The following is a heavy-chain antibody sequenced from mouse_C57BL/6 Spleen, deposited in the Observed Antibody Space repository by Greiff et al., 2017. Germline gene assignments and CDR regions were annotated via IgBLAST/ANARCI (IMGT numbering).Heavy chain of an antibody. CDR3: ARRGLLLPYAMDY. J-gene: IGHJ4*01. CDR1: GYTFTSYW. D-gene: IGHD2-3*01. V-gene: IGHV1-50*01. Sequence: QVQLQQPGAELVKPGASVKLSCKASGYTFTSYWMQWVKQRPGQGLEWIGEIDPSDSYTNYNQKFKGTATLTVDTSSSTAYMQLSSLTSEDSAVYYCARRGLLLPYAMDYWGQGTSVTVSS. CDR2: IDPSDSYT.